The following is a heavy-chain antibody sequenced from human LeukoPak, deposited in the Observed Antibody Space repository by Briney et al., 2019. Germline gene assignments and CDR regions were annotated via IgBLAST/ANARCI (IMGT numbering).Heavy chain of an antibody. CDR1: GFTFSSYG. D-gene: IGHD4-11*01. CDR3: AKQATVTPYYYYYMAV. CDR2: IRYDGSNK. J-gene: IGHJ6*03. Sequence: PGGSLRLSCAASGFTFSSYGMHWVRQAPGKGLEWVAFIRYDGSNKYYADSVKGRFTISRDNSKNTLYLQMNSLRAEDTAVYYCAKQATVTPYYYYYMAVWGKGTTVTVSS. V-gene: IGHV3-30*02.